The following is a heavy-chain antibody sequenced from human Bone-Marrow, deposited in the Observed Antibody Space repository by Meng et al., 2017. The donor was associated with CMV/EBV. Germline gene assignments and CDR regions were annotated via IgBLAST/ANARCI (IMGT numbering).Heavy chain of an antibody. Sequence: GESLKISCAASGFTFSSYAMHWVRQAPGKGLEWVAVISYDGSNKYYADSVKGRFTISRDNSKNTLYLQMNSLRAEDTAVYYWAREPYDFWSGYYIDWGQGTLVTVSS. V-gene: IGHV3-30-3*01. D-gene: IGHD3-3*01. J-gene: IGHJ4*02. CDR2: ISYDGSNK. CDR3: AREPYDFWSGYYID. CDR1: GFTFSSYA.